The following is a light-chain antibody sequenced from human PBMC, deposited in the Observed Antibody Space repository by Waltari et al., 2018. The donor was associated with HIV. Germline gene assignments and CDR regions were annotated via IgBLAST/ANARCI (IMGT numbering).Light chain of an antibody. Sequence: QSELTQPPSASGTPGQRVTFSCSGSSATIGSYAGTWYQHLPGTAPKLLIYNKNQRPSGVPDRFSGSKAGTSASLAITGLQSEDEADYYCAAWDDSLHGGVFGTGTKVTVL. J-gene: IGLJ1*01. CDR2: NKN. V-gene: IGLV1-44*01. CDR3: AAWDDSLHGGV. CDR1: SATIGSYA.